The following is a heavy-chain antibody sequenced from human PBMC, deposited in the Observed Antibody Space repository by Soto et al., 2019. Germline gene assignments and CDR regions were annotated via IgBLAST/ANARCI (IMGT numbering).Heavy chain of an antibody. J-gene: IGHJ4*02. CDR3: ARGRSDDSSGYDYFDY. Sequence: VASVKVSCKASGYTFTSYYMHWVRQAPGQGLEWMGIINPSGGSTSYAQKFQGRVTMTRDTSTSTVYMELSSLRSEDTAVYYCARGRSDDSSGYDYFDYWGQGTLVTVSS. CDR2: INPSGGST. D-gene: IGHD3-22*01. CDR1: GYTFTSYY. V-gene: IGHV1-46*01.